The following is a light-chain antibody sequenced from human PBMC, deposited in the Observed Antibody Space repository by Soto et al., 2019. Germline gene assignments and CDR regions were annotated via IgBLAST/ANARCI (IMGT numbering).Light chain of an antibody. CDR3: QQSYITPVT. CDR1: QRISSY. J-gene: IGKJ2*01. CDR2: AAS. Sequence: DIPMTQSPSSLSASVGDRVTITCRASQRISSYLNWYQQKPGQPPKLLIYAASSLQSGVPSRFSGSASGTDFTLSISSLQPEDSATYHCQQSYITPVTFGQETKLEIK. V-gene: IGKV1-39*01.